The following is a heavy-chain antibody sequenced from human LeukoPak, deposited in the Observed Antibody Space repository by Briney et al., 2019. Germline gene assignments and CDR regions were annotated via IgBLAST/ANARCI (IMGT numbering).Heavy chain of an antibody. CDR3: AREAPDYFDS. CDR1: GYTFTSYY. Sequence: ASVKVSCKASGYTFTSYYMHYVRQAPGQALEWMGWINPNSGCTNSAQKIQGRVTMTRDTSISTADMELSRLISDDTAVYYCAREAPDYFDSWGQGTLVTVSS. J-gene: IGHJ4*02. V-gene: IGHV1-2*02. CDR2: INPNSGCT.